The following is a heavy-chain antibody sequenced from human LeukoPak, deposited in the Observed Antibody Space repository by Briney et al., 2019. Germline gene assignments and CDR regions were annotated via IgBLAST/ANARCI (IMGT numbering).Heavy chain of an antibody. V-gene: IGHV3-48*03. CDR2: ISSSGSTI. CDR3: ASEDIVATRIPFDY. D-gene: IGHD5-12*01. J-gene: IGHJ4*02. CDR1: GCTFTSYE. Sequence: GGSLRLSCAASGCTFTSYEMNRVRQAPGKGLEWVSYISSSGSTIYYADSVKGRFTISRDNAKNSLYLQMNSLRAEDTAVYYCASEDIVATRIPFDYWGQGTLVTVSS.